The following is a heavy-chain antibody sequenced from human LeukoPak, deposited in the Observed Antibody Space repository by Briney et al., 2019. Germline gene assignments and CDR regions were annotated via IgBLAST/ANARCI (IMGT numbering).Heavy chain of an antibody. CDR3: AKDSTVTTYYYYGMDV. Sequence: GGSLRLSCAASGFTFSSYGMHWVRQAPGKGLEWVAVISYDGSNKYYADSVKGRFTISRDSSKNTLYLQMNSLRAEDTAVYYCAKDSTVTTYYYYGMDVWGQGTTVTVSS. CDR1: GFTFSSYG. D-gene: IGHD4-17*01. J-gene: IGHJ6*02. CDR2: ISYDGSNK. V-gene: IGHV3-30*18.